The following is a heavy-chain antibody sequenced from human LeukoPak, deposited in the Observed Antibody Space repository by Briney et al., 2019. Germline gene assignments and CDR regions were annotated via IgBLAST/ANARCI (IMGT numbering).Heavy chain of an antibody. CDR1: GFTFSNAW. J-gene: IGHJ4*02. Sequence: GGSLRLSCAASGFTFSNAWMSWVRQAPGKGLEWVGRIKSKTDGGTTDYAAPVKGRFTISRDDSKNTLYLQTNSLKTEDTAVYYCTTQKGYCSSTSCYMYDYWGQGTLVTVSS. D-gene: IGHD2-2*02. CDR2: IKSKTDGGTT. CDR3: TTQKGYCSSTSCYMYDY. V-gene: IGHV3-15*01.